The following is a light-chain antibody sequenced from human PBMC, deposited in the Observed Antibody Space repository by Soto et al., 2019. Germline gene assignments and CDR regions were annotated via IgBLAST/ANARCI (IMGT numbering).Light chain of an antibody. CDR1: QSISSY. Sequence: IQMTQSPSSLSASVGDRVTITCRASQSISSYLNWYQQKPGKASKLLIYAASSLQSGVPSRFSGSGSGTDFTLTISSLQPEDFATYYCQQSYSTLTLGQGTRLEI. CDR2: AAS. CDR3: QQSYSTLT. J-gene: IGKJ5*01. V-gene: IGKV1-39*01.